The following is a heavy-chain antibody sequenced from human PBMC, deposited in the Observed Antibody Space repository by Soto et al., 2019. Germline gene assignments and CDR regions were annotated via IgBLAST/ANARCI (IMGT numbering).Heavy chain of an antibody. V-gene: IGHV3-9*01. J-gene: IGHJ4*02. CDR1: GFTFDDSA. CDR2: IGSNSGGI. CDR3: AKGLSEGYFDY. Sequence: EVQLVESGGGLVQPGRSLRLSCAASGFTFDDSAMHWVRQPPWKGLEWVSGIGSNSGGIGYADSVKGRFTISRDNAKNSLYLQMNSLRAQYTALYYCAKGLSEGYFDYWGQGTLVTVSS.